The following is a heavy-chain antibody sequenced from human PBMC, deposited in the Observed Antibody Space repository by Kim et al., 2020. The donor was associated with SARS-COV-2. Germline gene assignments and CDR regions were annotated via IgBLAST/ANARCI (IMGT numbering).Heavy chain of an antibody. Sequence: PLKRRFTIAEDTSKKQFSLKLSSVTAADTAVYYCARESSGYYYSDAFDIWGQGTMVTVSS. CDR3: ARESSGYYYSDAFDI. J-gene: IGHJ3*02. V-gene: IGHV4-39*07. D-gene: IGHD3-22*01.